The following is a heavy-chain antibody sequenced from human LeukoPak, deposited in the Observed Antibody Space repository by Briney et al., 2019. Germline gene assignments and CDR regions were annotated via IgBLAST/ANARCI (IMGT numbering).Heavy chain of an antibody. Sequence: ASVKVSCKASGYTFTGYYMHWVRQAPGQGLEWMGIIKPSGGGTSYAQKFQGRVTMTRDTSTSTFYMELSSLRSEDTAVYYCSVTPRGSLFDYWGQGTLVTVSS. D-gene: IGHD2-15*01. CDR2: IKPSGGGT. CDR1: GYTFTGYY. J-gene: IGHJ4*02. V-gene: IGHV1-46*01. CDR3: SVTPRGSLFDY.